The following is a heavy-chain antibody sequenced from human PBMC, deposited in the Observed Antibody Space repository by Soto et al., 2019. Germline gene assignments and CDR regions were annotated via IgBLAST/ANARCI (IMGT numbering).Heavy chain of an antibody. J-gene: IGHJ3*02. V-gene: IGHV1-2*04. CDR1: GYTFTGYY. Sequence: ASVKVSCKASGYTFTGYYMHWVRQAPGQGLEWMGWINPNSGGTNYAQKFQGWVTMTRDTSISTAYMELSRLRSDDTAVYYCARAGYSSGWYRDSFVFDIWGKGKMFT. CDR2: INPNSGGT. CDR3: ARAGYSSGWYRDSFVFDI. D-gene: IGHD6-19*01.